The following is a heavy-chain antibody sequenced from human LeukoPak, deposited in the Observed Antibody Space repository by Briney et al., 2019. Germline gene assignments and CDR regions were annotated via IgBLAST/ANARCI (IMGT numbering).Heavy chain of an antibody. CDR3: ARFVTGGHYYFDF. Sequence: AASVKVSCNSSGFTFINSRITWVRQAPGQGLEWMGWISAYYGNTYYVENFEGRVAMTRDTSTSTAYMELRSLTPDDTAIYYCARFVTGGHYYFDFWGQGTLVTVS. D-gene: IGHD2-21*02. J-gene: IGHJ4*02. V-gene: IGHV1-18*01. CDR1: GFTFINSR. CDR2: ISAYYGNT.